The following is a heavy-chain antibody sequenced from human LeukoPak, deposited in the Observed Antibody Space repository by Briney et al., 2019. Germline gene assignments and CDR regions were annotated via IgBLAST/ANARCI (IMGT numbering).Heavy chain of an antibody. CDR3: AKYGSGTYYNGLY. J-gene: IGHJ4*02. CDR1: GFTFSSYA. Sequence: PGGSLRLSCAASGFTFSSYAMSWVRQAPGKGLQWVSTISVSGDNTYYADSVKGRFTISRDTSKSTLYLQMNSLKDEDTAVYYCAKYGSGTYYNGLYWGQGTLVTVSS. CDR2: ISVSGDNT. D-gene: IGHD3-10*01. V-gene: IGHV3-23*01.